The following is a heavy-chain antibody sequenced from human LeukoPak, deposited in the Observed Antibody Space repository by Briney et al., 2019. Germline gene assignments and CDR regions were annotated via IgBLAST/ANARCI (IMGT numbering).Heavy chain of an antibody. CDR1: GGSISSSSYY. D-gene: IGHD2-2*01. J-gene: IGHJ5*02. CDR3: ARDGIVVVPAAITVQYNWFDL. V-gene: IGHV4-39*07. CDR2: IYYSGST. Sequence: SETLSLTCTVSGGSISSSSYYWGWIRQPPGKGLEWIGSIYYSGSTYYNPSLKSRVTISVDTSKNQFSLKLSSVTAADTAVYYCARDGIVVVPAAITVQYNWFDLWGQGTLVTVSS.